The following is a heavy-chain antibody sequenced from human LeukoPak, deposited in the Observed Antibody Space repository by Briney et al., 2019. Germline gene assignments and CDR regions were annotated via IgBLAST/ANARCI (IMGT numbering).Heavy chain of an antibody. V-gene: IGHV3-30*18. CDR3: AKVGFGELRYYFDY. Sequence: PGRSLRLSCAASGFTFSSYGMHWVRQAPGKGLEWVAVISYDGSNKYYADSVKGRFTVSRDNSKNTLYLQMNSLRAEDTAVYYCAKVGFGELRYYFDYWGQGTLVTVSS. D-gene: IGHD3-10*01. CDR1: GFTFSSYG. J-gene: IGHJ4*02. CDR2: ISYDGSNK.